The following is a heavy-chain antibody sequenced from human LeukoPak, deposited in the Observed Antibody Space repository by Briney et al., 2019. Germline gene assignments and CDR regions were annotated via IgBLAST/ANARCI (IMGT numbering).Heavy chain of an antibody. D-gene: IGHD5-18*01. Sequence: GESLKIPCKGSGYSFTSYWIGWVRQMPGKGLEWMGIIYPGDSDTRYSPSFQGQVTISADKSISTAYLQWSSLKASDSAIYYCARPKVTSMVPFDYWGQGTLVTVSS. V-gene: IGHV5-51*01. CDR2: IYPGDSDT. CDR3: ARPKVTSMVPFDY. CDR1: GYSFTSYW. J-gene: IGHJ4*02.